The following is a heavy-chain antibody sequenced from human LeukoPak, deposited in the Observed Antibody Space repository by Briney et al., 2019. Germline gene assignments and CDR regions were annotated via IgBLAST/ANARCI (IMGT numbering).Heavy chain of an antibody. J-gene: IGHJ6*03. D-gene: IGHD3-16*01. CDR3: ARETSQKGAHYMDV. V-gene: IGHV3-48*04. CDR2: ISGSGDII. Sequence: LAGGSLRLSCTTSGFTFGDYGMTWFWQAPGKGLEWISYISGSGDIIYYADSVKGRLTISRDNAKNLVFLQMNSLRADDTAVYYCARETSQKGAHYMDVWGKGTTVTISS. CDR1: GFTFGDYG.